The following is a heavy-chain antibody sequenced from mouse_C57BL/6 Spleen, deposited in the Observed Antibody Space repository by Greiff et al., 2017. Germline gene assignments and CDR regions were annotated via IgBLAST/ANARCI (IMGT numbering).Heavy chain of an antibody. V-gene: IGHV3-6*01. CDR3: ARGQLRPAMDY. CDR2: ISYDGSN. Sequence: ESGPGLVKPSQSLSLTCSVTGYSITSGYYWNWIRQFPGNKLEWMGYISYDGSNNYNPSLKNRISITRDTSKIQFFLKLNAVTTEDTATYYCARGQLRPAMDYWGQGTSVTVSS. CDR1: GYSITSGYY. D-gene: IGHD3-2*02. J-gene: IGHJ4*01.